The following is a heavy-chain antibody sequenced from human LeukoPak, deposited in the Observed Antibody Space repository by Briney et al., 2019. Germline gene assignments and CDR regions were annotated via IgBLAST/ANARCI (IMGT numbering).Heavy chain of an antibody. Sequence: PSETLSLTCAVYGGSFSGYYWSWIRQPPGKGLEWIGEINHSGSTNYNPSLKSRVTISVDTSKNQFSLKLSSVTAADTAVYYCARRRPGLWGLSGDYWGQGTLVTVSS. J-gene: IGHJ4*02. V-gene: IGHV4-34*01. CDR2: INHSGST. CDR3: ARRRPGLWGLSGDY. CDR1: GGSFSGYY. D-gene: IGHD2-21*01.